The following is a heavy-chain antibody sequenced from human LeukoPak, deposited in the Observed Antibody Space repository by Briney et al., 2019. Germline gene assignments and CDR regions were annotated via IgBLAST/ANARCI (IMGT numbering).Heavy chain of an antibody. Sequence: GGSLRLSCAASGFTFSSYGMHWVRQAPGKGLEWVAVIWYDGTNKYYADSVKGRFTISRDNSKNTLYLQMNSLRAEDTAVYYCARDREVGYYYDSSGYSSFNYWGQGTLVTVSS. V-gene: IGHV3-33*01. J-gene: IGHJ4*02. CDR3: ARDREVGYYYDSSGYSSFNY. CDR2: IWYDGTNK. CDR1: GFTFSSYG. D-gene: IGHD3-22*01.